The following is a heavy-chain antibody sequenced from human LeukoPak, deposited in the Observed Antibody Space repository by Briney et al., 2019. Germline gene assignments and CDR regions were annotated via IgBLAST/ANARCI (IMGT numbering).Heavy chain of an antibody. V-gene: IGHV5-51*01. CDR2: IYPGDSDT. D-gene: IGHD6-13*01. CDR3: ASTIAAAGLFDAFDI. J-gene: IGHJ3*02. Sequence: GESLKISCKGSGYSFTSYWIGWVRQMPGKGLEWMGIIYPGDSDTRYSPSFRGQVTMSADKSISTAYLQWSSLKASDTAMYYCASTIAAAGLFDAFDIWGQGTMVTVSS. CDR1: GYSFTSYW.